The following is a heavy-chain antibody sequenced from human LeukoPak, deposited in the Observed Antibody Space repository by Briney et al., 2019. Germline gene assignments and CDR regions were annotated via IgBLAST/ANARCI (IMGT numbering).Heavy chain of an antibody. Sequence: SETLSLTCSVSGGSFTSSTDYCAWFRQRPGKGLEWIGSINYGGTTYYNPSLKSRVTMSVDTSKNQFSLKVSSVTAADTTVYYCARRQTASGTKYFDYWGQGTLVPVSS. CDR2: INYGGTT. V-gene: IGHV4-39*01. D-gene: IGHD3-10*01. J-gene: IGHJ4*02. CDR1: GGSFTSSTDY. CDR3: ARRQTASGTKYFDY.